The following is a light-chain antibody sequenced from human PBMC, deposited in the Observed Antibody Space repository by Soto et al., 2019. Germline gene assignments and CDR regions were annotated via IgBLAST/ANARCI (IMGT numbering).Light chain of an antibody. J-gene: IGKJ2*01. V-gene: IGKV3-20*01. CDR2: GAS. CDR1: QSVSSSY. CDR3: QQYGSSPGT. Sequence: EIVLTQSPCTLSLSPGERATLSCRASQSVSSSYLAWYQQKPGQAPRLLIYGASSRATGIPDRFSGSGSGTDFTLTISRLEPVDFAVYYCQQYGSSPGTFGQGTKLEIK.